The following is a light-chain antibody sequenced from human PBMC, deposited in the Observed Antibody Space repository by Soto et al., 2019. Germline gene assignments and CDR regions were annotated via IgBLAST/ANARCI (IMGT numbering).Light chain of an antibody. V-gene: IGKV3-15*01. CDR2: GVT. CDR3: QQYEGWPRT. J-gene: IGKJ2*01. Sequence: ILMTQSPATLSTSPGERATLSCRASRSISNNVAWYQQKPGQAPTLLIYGVTARAPGVPARFSGSGYGTDFTLTIRSVQSGDFGVFYCQQYEGWPRTFGLGTKVDIQ. CDR1: RSISNN.